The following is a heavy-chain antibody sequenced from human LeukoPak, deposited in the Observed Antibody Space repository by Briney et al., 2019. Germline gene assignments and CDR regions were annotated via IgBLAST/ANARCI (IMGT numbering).Heavy chain of an antibody. V-gene: IGHV4-30-2*01. J-gene: IGHJ4*02. CDR2: IYHSGST. Sequence: TLSLTCTVSGGSISSGGYYWSWIRQPPGKGLEWIGYIYHSGSTYYNPSLKSRVTISVDRSKNQFSLKLSSVTAADTAVYYCARPAKYSSGYYYPFDYWGQGTLVTVSS. CDR3: ARPAKYSSGYYYPFDY. CDR1: GGSISSGGYY. D-gene: IGHD3-22*01.